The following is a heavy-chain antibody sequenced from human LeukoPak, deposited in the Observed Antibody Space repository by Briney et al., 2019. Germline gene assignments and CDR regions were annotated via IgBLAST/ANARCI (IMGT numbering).Heavy chain of an antibody. D-gene: IGHD2-2*01. V-gene: IGHV3-15*01. CDR2: IRSKTDGWTT. CDR1: GFTFSNAW. CDR3: TTGFDCTSTSCYLGRY. J-gene: IGHJ4*02. Sequence: GGSLRLSCAASGFTFSNAWMSWVRQAPGKGLEWVGRIRSKTDGWTTDYGAPVKGTFTISRDDSKNTLYLQMNSLKTEDTALYFCTTGFDCTSTSCYLGRYWGQGTPVTVSS.